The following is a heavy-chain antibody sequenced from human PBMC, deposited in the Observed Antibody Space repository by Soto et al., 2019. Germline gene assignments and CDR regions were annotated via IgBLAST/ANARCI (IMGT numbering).Heavy chain of an antibody. Sequence: LETLSLTCTVSGGSISSSSYYWGWIRQPPGKGLEWIGSIYYSGSTYYNPSLKSRVTISVDTSKNQFSLKLSSVTAADTAVYYCARTSHEPWSGYHTLDYWGQGTQVTVS. CDR3: ARTSHEPWSGYHTLDY. D-gene: IGHD3-3*01. CDR2: IYYSGST. CDR1: GGSISSSSYY. J-gene: IGHJ4*02. V-gene: IGHV4-39*01.